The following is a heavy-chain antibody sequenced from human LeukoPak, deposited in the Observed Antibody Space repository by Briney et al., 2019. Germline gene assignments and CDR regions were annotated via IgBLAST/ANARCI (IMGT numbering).Heavy chain of an antibody. V-gene: IGHV1-2*02. Sequence: ASVKVSCKRSGYTFTGYYMHWVRQAPGQGLEWMAWINPNSGATNYAQRFQGRVTVTRDTSISTAYMELSSLESDDTAMYYCVRDLMTTQTWDFDYWGQGTLVSVSS. D-gene: IGHD3-16*01. CDR3: VRDLMTTQTWDFDY. CDR1: GYTFTGYY. J-gene: IGHJ4*02. CDR2: INPNSGAT.